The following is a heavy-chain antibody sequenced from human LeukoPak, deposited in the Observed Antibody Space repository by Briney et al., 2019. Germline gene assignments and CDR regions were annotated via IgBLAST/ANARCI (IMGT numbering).Heavy chain of an antibody. V-gene: IGHV6-1*01. Sequence: SQTLSRTCAISGISVSSNNGTWNWIRQSPSRGLEWLGRTFYRSKWFHAYAISVKSRITINPDTSKNQFSLQLTSVTPEDTAVYYCVGGDWYFDLWGRGTLVTVSS. CDR3: VGGDWYFDL. CDR2: TFYRSKWFH. CDR1: GISVSSNNGT. J-gene: IGHJ2*01.